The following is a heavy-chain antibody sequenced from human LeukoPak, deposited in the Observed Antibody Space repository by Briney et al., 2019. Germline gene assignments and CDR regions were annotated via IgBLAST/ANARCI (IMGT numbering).Heavy chain of an antibody. Sequence: PGGTLRLSCAASGFTFSSYAMSWVRQAPGKGLEWVSAISGGGGSTYYADSVKGRFTISRDNSKNTLYLQMNSLRAEDTAVYYCAKVRGRYDYVWGSYLPWGQGTLVTVSS. J-gene: IGHJ5*02. D-gene: IGHD3-16*02. CDR2: ISGGGGST. CDR1: GFTFSSYA. CDR3: AKVRGRYDYVWGSYLP. V-gene: IGHV3-23*01.